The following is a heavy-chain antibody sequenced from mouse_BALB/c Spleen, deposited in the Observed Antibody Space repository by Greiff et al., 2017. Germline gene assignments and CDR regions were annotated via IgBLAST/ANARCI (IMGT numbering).Heavy chain of an antibody. Sequence: QVQLQQSGAELVKPGASVKLSCKASGYTFTSYYMYWVKQRPGQGLEWIGEINPSNGGTNFNEKFKSKATLTVDKSSSTAYMQLSSLTSEDSAVYYCIYYDYEGFAYWGQGTLGTVSA. CDR2: INPSNGGT. D-gene: IGHD2-4*01. CDR3: IYYDYEGFAY. CDR1: GYTFTSYY. V-gene: IGHV1S81*02. J-gene: IGHJ3*01.